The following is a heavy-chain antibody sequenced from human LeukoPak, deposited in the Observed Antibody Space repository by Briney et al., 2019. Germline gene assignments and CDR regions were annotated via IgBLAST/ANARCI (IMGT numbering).Heavy chain of an antibody. Sequence: GGSLRLSCAASGFTLSTYTMNWVRQAPGKGLEWVSTVSDSSDVHYSDSVKGRFTISRDNARNSLYLQMNSLRDEDTAVYYCARDGLHTAHFDYWGQGTLVTVSS. CDR2: VSDSSDV. J-gene: IGHJ4*02. V-gene: IGHV3-48*02. CDR3: ARDGLHTAHFDY. CDR1: GFTLSTYT. D-gene: IGHD5-18*01.